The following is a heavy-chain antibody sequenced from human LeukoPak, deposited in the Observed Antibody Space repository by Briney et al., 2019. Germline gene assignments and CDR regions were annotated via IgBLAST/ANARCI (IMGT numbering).Heavy chain of an antibody. CDR3: ARGSRYYDFWSGYWDY. Sequence: PSETLSLTCTVSGGSISSGGYYWSWIRQHPGKGLEWIGYIYYSGSTYYNPSHKSRVTISVDTSKNQFSLKLSSVTAADTAVYYCARGSRYYDFWSGYWDYWGQGTLVTVSS. J-gene: IGHJ4*02. CDR1: GGSISSGGYY. CDR2: IYYSGST. D-gene: IGHD3-3*01. V-gene: IGHV4-31*03.